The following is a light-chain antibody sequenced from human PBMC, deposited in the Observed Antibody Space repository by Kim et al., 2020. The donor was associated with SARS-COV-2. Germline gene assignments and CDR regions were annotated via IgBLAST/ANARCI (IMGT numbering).Light chain of an antibody. CDR3: QQYAASPGT. CDR1: PSVTSGY. Sequence: EIVLTQSPGTLSVSQGERATLSCRASPSVTSGYLAWYQQKPGQSPRLLIYGASSRASGTPDRFTGSGSGTHFTLTISRLEPEDVAVYFCQQYAASPGTFGQGTKVEIK. CDR2: GAS. J-gene: IGKJ1*01. V-gene: IGKV3-20*01.